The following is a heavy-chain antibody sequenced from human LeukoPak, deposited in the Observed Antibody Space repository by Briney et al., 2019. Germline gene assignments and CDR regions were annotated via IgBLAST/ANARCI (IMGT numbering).Heavy chain of an antibody. D-gene: IGHD5-18*01. CDR2: IYYSGST. CDR3: ARGNGYSYGLNFDY. CDR1: GGSISSYY. J-gene: IGHJ4*02. Sequence: PSEALSLTCTVSGGSISSYYWSWIRQPPGKGLEWIGYIYYSGSTNYNPSLKSRVTISVDTSKNQFSLKLSSVTAADTAVYYCARGNGYSYGLNFDYWGQGTLVTVSS. V-gene: IGHV4-59*01.